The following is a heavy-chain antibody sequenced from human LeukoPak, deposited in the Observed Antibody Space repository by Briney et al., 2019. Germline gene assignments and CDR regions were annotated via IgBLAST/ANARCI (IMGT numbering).Heavy chain of an antibody. V-gene: IGHV3-74*01. CDR2: ISSDGTNT. CDR1: GFTFSTYW. Sequence: PGGSLRLSCAASGFTFSTYWMHWVRQAPGTGLVWVSRISSDGTNTYYADSVKGRFSISRDNAKNTLYLQMNSLRAEDTAVYYCAGVYYYYYMDVWGKGTTVAVSS. J-gene: IGHJ6*03. CDR3: AGVYYYYYMDV.